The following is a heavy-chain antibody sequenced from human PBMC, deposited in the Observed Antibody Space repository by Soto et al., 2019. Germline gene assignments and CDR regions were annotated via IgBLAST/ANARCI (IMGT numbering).Heavy chain of an antibody. Sequence: QVHLVESGGGVAQPGRSLRLSCVASGFTFDTYGIHWVRQAPGKGLQWVALISYEGRNTYYAYSVRGRFTISRDKSKNTLYLQRKALRPEDTGVYYCARVTPGNNLSYFSGLDVWGQGTSVTVSS. J-gene: IGHJ6*02. CDR2: ISYEGRNT. V-gene: IGHV3-30*04. CDR1: GFTFDTYG. D-gene: IGHD1-1*01. CDR3: ARVTPGNNLSYFSGLDV.